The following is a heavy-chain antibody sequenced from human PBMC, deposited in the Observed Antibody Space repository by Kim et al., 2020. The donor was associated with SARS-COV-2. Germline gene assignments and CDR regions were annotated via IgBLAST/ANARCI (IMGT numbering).Heavy chain of an antibody. CDR2: ISSSSTYI. CDR3: ASDHVDYYDSSDRGYFNH. D-gene: IGHD3-22*01. J-gene: IGHJ4*02. CDR1: ELTFRSYS. Sequence: GGSLRLSCVTSELTFRSYSMNWVRQAPGKGLEWVSSISSSSTYIYYADSVKGRFTISRDNAKDSLFLQMNSLRADDTGVYYCASDHVDYYDSSDRGYFNHWGQGTLVTVSS. V-gene: IGHV3-21*01.